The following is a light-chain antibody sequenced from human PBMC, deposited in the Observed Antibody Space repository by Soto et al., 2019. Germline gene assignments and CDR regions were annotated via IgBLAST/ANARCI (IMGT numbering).Light chain of an antibody. J-gene: IGKJ1*01. CDR2: GAS. CDR3: QQYNNWPRT. V-gene: IGKV3-15*01. Sequence: IVMTQSPATLSVSPGERATLSCRASHSVNSNLAWYQQKPGQAPRLLIYGASTRATGIAARFSGSGSGTEFTLTISSLQSEDFAVYYCQQYNNWPRTFGQGTKVDIK. CDR1: HSVNSN.